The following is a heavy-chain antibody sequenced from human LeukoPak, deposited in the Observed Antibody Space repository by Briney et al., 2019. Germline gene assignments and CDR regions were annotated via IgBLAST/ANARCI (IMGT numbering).Heavy chain of an antibody. V-gene: IGHV5-51*01. CDR2: IYPGDSDT. CDR3: ARSQGYCSSTSCRQDY. CDR1: GYSFTSYW. D-gene: IGHD2-2*01. Sequence: KVGESLKISCKGSGYSFTSYWIGWVRQMPGKGLEWMGIIYPGDSDTRYSPSFQGQVTISADKSISTAYLQWSSLKASDTAMYYCARSQGYCSSTSCRQDYWGQGTLVTVSS. J-gene: IGHJ4*02.